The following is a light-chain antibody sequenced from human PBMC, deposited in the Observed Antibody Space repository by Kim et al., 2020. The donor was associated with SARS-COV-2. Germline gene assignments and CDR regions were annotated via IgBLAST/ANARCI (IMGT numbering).Light chain of an antibody. CDR3: MQTVQPPRT. V-gene: IGKV2-28*01. CDR2: LAS. Sequence: EAAAISCRTSQSVLIGKAYYLDWYLQKPGQSPQLLIYLASNRAAGVPDRFSGSGSGTDFTLKISRVEAEDVGTYYCMQTVQPPRTFGQGTRLEIK. J-gene: IGKJ5*01. CDR1: QSVLIGKAYY.